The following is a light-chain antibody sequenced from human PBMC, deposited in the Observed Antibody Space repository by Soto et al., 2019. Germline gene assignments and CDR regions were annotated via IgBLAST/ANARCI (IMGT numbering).Light chain of an antibody. Sequence: EIVLTQSPDTLSLSPGERATLSCRASQNVTNNYLAWYQQKPGQAPRLLIRGASSRATGIPDRLSGSGSGTDFTRTSGRLEPEDFAVYYCQQCSYAPLGFGGGTEVEIK. V-gene: IGKV3-20*01. CDR2: GAS. J-gene: IGKJ4*01. CDR3: QQCSYAPLG. CDR1: QNVTNNY.